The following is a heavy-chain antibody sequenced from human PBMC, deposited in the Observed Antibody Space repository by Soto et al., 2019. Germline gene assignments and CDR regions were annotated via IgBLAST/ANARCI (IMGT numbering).Heavy chain of an antibody. Sequence: GGSLRLSCAASGFTFSSYAMHWVRQAPGKGLEWVAVISYDGSNKYYADSVKGRFTISRDNSKNTLYLQMNSLRAEDTAVYYCARDPGIAAAGMYNYYYYYGMDVWGQGTTVTVSS. D-gene: IGHD6-13*01. CDR1: GFTFSSYA. J-gene: IGHJ6*02. CDR3: ARDPGIAAAGMYNYYYYYGMDV. V-gene: IGHV3-30-3*01. CDR2: ISYDGSNK.